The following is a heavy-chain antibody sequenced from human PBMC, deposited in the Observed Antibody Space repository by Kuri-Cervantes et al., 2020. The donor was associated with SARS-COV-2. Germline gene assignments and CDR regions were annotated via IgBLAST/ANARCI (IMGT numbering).Heavy chain of an antibody. V-gene: IGHV4-4*07. CDR2: IYTSGST. CDR3: ARGPSPGYCSSTSCYPREYYFDY. Sequence: SETLSLTCTVPGGSISSYYWSWIRQPAGKGLEWIGRIYTSGSTNYNPSLKSRVTISVDRSKNQFSLKLSSVTAADTAVYYCARGPSPGYCSSTSCYPREYYFDYWGQGTLITVSS. J-gene: IGHJ4*02. D-gene: IGHD2-2*01. CDR1: GGSISSYY.